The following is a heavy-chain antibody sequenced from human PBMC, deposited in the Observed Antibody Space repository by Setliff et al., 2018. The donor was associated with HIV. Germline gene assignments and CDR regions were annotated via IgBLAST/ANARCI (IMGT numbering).Heavy chain of an antibody. CDR1: GDSVSSSPYY. Sequence: PSETLSLTCSVSGDSVSSSPYYWSWIRQPAGKGLEWIGRFDSTGSPDYNPSLKSRVTISIETSKNHLSLKLSSVTAADTAVYFCAGDYAGSGRPFDYWGQGTLVTVSS. CDR3: AGDYAGSGRPFDY. CDR2: FDSTGSP. V-gene: IGHV4-61*02. D-gene: IGHD2-15*01. J-gene: IGHJ4*02.